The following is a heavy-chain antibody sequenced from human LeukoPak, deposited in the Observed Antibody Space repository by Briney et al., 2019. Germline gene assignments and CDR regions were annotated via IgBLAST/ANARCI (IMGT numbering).Heavy chain of an antibody. D-gene: IGHD6-19*01. J-gene: IGHJ4*02. CDR3: ARPGYSSGFDY. V-gene: IGHV4-38-2*02. CDR1: GYSISSAYY. CDR2: IYYSGST. Sequence: SETLSLTCTVSGYSISSAYYWGWIRQPPGTGLEWIGSIYYSGSTYYNPSLKSRVTISVDTSKNQFSLKLSSVTAADTAVYYCARPGYSSGFDYWGQGTLVTVSS.